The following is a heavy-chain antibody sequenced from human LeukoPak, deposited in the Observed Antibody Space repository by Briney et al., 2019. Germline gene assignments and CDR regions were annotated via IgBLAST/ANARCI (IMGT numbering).Heavy chain of an antibody. CDR2: INTNTGNP. CDR1: GYTFTSYA. Sequence: ASVKVSCKASGYTFTSYAMNWVRQAPGQGLEWMGWINTNTGNPTYAQGFTGRFVFSLDTSVSTAHLQISSLKAEDTAVYYCARVPAPLMVAPNYYYYYGMDVWGQGTTVTVSS. J-gene: IGHJ6*02. CDR3: ARVPAPLMVAPNYYYYYGMDV. V-gene: IGHV7-4-1*02. D-gene: IGHD2-15*01.